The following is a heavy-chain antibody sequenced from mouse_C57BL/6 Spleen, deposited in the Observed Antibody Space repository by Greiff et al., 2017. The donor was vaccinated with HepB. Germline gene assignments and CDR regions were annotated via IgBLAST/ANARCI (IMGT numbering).Heavy chain of an antibody. CDR3: ARTPDAMDY. Sequence: EVKLVESGGGLVKPGGSLKLSCAASGFTFSDYGMHWVRQAPEKGLEWVAYISSGSSTIYYADTVKGRFTISRDNAKNTLFLQMTRLRSEDAAMYYCARTPDAMDYWGQGTSVTVSS. CDR2: ISSGSSTI. CDR1: GFTFSDYG. V-gene: IGHV5-17*01. J-gene: IGHJ4*01.